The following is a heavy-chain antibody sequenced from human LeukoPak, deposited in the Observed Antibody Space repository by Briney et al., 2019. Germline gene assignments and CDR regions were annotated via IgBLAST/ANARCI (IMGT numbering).Heavy chain of an antibody. CDR3: ARDGGAMAARYYFDY. V-gene: IGHV3-23*01. CDR1: GFTFSSYA. J-gene: IGHJ4*02. Sequence: GGSLRLSCAASGFTFSSYAMNWVRQAPGKGLEWVSRVGGSGIRTYYADSVKGRFTISRDNSKNTLYLQMNSLRAEDTAVYYCARDGGAMAARYYFDYWGQGTLVTVSS. CDR2: VGGSGIRT. D-gene: IGHD5-18*01.